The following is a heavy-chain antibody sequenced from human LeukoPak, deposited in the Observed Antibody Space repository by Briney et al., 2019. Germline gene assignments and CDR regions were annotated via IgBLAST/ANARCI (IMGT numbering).Heavy chain of an antibody. Sequence: SETLSLTYAVSGVSFNDYYWSWVRQTPGKGLEWIGEINHSGYTNDSPSLKSRVTLSIDTSRKQFSLNLRSVTVADTGIYYCTRMTAGHDYWGQGTPVTVSS. CDR3: TRMTAGHDY. V-gene: IGHV4-34*01. CDR1: GVSFNDYY. D-gene: IGHD2-21*02. CDR2: INHSGYT. J-gene: IGHJ4*02.